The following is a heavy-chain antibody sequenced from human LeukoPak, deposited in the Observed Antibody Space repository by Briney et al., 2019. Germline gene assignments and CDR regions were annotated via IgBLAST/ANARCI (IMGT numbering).Heavy chain of an antibody. CDR1: GFTFSSYA. J-gene: IGHJ3*02. V-gene: IGHV3-23*01. D-gene: IGHD6-19*01. Sequence: SGGSLRLSCAASGFTFSSYAMSWVRQAPGKGLEWVSAISGSGGSTYYADSVKGRFTISRGNSKNTLYLQMNSLRAEDTAVYYCAKDLGSSGWYDAFDIWGQGTMVTVSS. CDR2: ISGSGGST. CDR3: AKDLGSSGWYDAFDI.